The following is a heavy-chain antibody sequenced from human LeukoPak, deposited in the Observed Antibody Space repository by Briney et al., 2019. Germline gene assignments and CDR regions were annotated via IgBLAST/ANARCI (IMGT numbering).Heavy chain of an antibody. D-gene: IGHD3-10*01. Sequence: SETLSLTCAVYGGSFSGYYWSWIRQPPGKGLEWIGEINHSGSTNYNPSLKSRVTISVDTSKNQFSLKLSSVTAADTAVYYCARGRPYFHYYYYYYMDVWGKGTTVTVSS. CDR2: INHSGST. V-gene: IGHV4-34*01. J-gene: IGHJ6*03. CDR1: GGSFSGYY. CDR3: ARGRPYFHYYYYYYMDV.